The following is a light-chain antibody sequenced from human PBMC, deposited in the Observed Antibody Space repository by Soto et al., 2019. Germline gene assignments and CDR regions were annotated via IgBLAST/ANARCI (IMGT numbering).Light chain of an antibody. CDR1: QSVSSSY. CDR3: HQYGSSPIFT. Sequence: EIVLTQSPGTLSLSPGERATLSCRATQSVSSSYLAWYQQKPGQAPRLLIYDSSSRATGSPDRFSGSGSGTALTLTISSLEPADFSVYYCHQYGSSPIFTFGHGTKVDIK. CDR2: DSS. V-gene: IGKV3-20*01. J-gene: IGKJ3*01.